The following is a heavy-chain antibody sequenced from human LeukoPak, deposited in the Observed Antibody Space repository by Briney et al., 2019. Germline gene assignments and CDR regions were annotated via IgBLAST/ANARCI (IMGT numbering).Heavy chain of an antibody. CDR1: GYTFTRFG. D-gene: IGHD2-2*01. J-gene: IGHJ5*02. V-gene: IGHV1-18*01. Sequence: GDSVKVSCKASGYTFTRFGISWVRQAPGQGLEWMGWISGYNDNPHYVQNFQGRVTMTTDTSSSTAYMELRSLGSDGTAVYYCARVGRDCRDTRCTWSDWLDPWGQGTLVTVSS. CDR3: ARVGRDCRDTRCTWSDWLDP. CDR2: ISGYNDNP.